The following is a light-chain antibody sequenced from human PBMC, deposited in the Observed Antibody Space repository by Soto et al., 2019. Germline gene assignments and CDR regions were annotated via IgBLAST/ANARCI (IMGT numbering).Light chain of an antibody. CDR3: CSYVGTFTWV. CDR2: DVS. CDR1: SSDVGGYNY. Sequence: QSALTQPRSVSDSPGQSVTISCTGTSSDVGGYNYVSWYQQHPGKAPKVMIYDVSKRPSGVPDRFSGSKSGNTASLTISGLQAEDEADYYFCSYVGTFTWVFGGGTKLTVL. V-gene: IGLV2-11*01. J-gene: IGLJ3*02.